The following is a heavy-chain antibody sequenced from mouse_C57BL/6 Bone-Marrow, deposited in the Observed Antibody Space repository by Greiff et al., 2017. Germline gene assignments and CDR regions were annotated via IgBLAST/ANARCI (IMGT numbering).Heavy chain of an antibody. J-gene: IGHJ2*01. CDR2: ISYDGSN. CDR1: GYSITSGYY. CDR3: ASRWLLDY. V-gene: IGHV3-6*01. Sequence: EVQLQESGPGLVKPSQSLSLTCSVTGYSITSGYYWNWIRQFPGNKLEWMGYISYDGSNNYNPSLKNRISITRDTSKNQFFLKLNSVTTEDTATYYCASRWLLDYWGQGTTLTGSS. D-gene: IGHD2-3*01.